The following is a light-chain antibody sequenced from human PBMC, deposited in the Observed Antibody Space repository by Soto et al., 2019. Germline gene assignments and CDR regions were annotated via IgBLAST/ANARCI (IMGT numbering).Light chain of an antibody. CDR2: EAS. V-gene: IGKV1-5*01. Sequence: DIQMTQSPSTLSASVGDRVTITCRASQSISSWLAWYQQKPGKAPKHLIHEASRLESGVPSRFSGSEYGTEFTLTISCLHAEDSATYYCQQYTNFHLTFGGGNKVE. CDR1: QSISSW. CDR3: QQYTNFHLT. J-gene: IGKJ4*01.